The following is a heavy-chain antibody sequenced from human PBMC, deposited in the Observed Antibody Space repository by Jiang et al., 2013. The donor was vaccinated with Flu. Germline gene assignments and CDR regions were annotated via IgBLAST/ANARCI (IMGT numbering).Heavy chain of an antibody. V-gene: IGHV7-4-1*02. J-gene: IGHJ4*02. Sequence: LKKPGGLRCRVSCKASGYTFTNYPLNWGATGPLAKGLEWMGWINTKNGSPTYARDFPGRFVFSVDTSVDTAYLQINNLQADDTGIYYCARDKDYDVLTVGKYWGQGTLVTVSS. CDR1: GYTFTNYP. CDR2: INTKNGSP. D-gene: IGHD3-9*01. CDR3: ARDKDYDVLTVGKY.